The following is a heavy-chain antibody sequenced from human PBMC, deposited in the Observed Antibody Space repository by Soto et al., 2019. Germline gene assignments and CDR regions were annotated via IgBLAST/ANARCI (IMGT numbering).Heavy chain of an antibody. J-gene: IGHJ4*02. CDR3: AREYTYGSNFFDC. D-gene: IGHD2-2*02. V-gene: IGHV4-31*02. CDR2: ISHSGST. Sequence: WTWIRQHPGKGLEGIWYISHSGSTYYNPSLKSRVIISVDTSKNQFSLSLTSVTAADTAVYYCAREYTYGSNFFDCWGQGALVTVSS.